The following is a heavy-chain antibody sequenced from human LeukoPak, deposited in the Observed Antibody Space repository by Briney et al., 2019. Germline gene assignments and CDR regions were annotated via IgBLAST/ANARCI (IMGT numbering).Heavy chain of an antibody. J-gene: IGHJ6*03. V-gene: IGHV3-53*05. CDR2: IYSGGST. CDR3: VSTSYDYYYYYMDV. D-gene: IGHD2-2*01. CDR1: GFAVSSNY. Sequence: PGGSLRLSCAVSGFAVSSNYMSWVRQAPGKGLEWVSVIYSGGSTYYADSVKGRFTISRDNSKNTLYLQMNSLRAEDTAVYYCVSTSYDYYYYYMDVWGKGTTVTVSS.